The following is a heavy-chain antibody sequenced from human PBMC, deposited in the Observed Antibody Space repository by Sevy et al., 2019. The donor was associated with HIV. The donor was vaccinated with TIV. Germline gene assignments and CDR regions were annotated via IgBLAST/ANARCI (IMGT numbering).Heavy chain of an antibody. CDR2: FTGSGTNT. D-gene: IGHD6-19*01. Sequence: GGSLRLSCAASGFTFSSYAMSWVRQAPGKGLEWVSSFTGSGTNTFYADSVKGRFTISRDNSKNTLYLQMNSLRAEDTAVYYCAKDSILVAGHFDYWGPGTLVTVSS. V-gene: IGHV3-23*01. J-gene: IGHJ4*02. CDR3: AKDSILVAGHFDY. CDR1: GFTFSSYA.